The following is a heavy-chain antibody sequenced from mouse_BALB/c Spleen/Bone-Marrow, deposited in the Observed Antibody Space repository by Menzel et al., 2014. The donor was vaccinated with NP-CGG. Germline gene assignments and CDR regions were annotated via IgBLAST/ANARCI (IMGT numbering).Heavy chain of an antibody. J-gene: IGHJ2*01. Sequence: VQLQQSGAELVKPGASVKLSCAASGFNIKDTFIHWVKQRPEQGLEWIGSIDPANDNSKSDPKFQGKATLTADTSSNTAYLQLSSLTSEDTAVYFCTRNYVSHYFDYWGQGTTLTVSS. CDR2: IDPANDNS. D-gene: IGHD1-1*01. CDR3: TRNYVSHYFDY. CDR1: GFNIKDTF. V-gene: IGHV14-3*02.